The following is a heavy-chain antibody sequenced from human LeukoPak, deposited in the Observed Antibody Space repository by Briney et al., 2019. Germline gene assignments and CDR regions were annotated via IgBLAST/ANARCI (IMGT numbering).Heavy chain of an antibody. CDR3: TREIRSTAQIFDY. Sequence: GRSPRLSCTASGFTFGDYAMSWFRQAPGKGLEWVGFIRSKAYGGTTEYAASVKGRFTISRDDSKSIAYLQMNSLKTEDTAVYYCTREIRSTAQIFDYWGQGTLVTVSS. CDR1: GFTFGDYA. J-gene: IGHJ4*02. V-gene: IGHV3-49*03. D-gene: IGHD5/OR15-5a*01. CDR2: IRSKAYGGTT.